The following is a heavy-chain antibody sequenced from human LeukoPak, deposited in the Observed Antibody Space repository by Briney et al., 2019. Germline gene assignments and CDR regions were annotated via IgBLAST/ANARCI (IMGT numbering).Heavy chain of an antibody. J-gene: IGHJ4*02. V-gene: IGHV3-23*01. CDR3: GRGPGGGASPQYYFDS. CDR1: GFTFSTYA. CDR2: ISGSGGSQ. Sequence: GGSLRLSCAASGFTFSTYAMTWVRQLPGKGLEWVSDISGSGGSQYYADSVKGRFTISRDNSRSTLFLQRNSLRAEDTAVYYGGRGPGGGASPQYYFDSRGQGTQVTVSS. D-gene: IGHD1-26*01.